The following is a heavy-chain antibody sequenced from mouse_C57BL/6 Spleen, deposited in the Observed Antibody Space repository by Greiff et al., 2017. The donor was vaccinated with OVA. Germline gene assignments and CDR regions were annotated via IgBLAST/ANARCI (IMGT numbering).Heavy chain of an antibody. V-gene: IGHV1-64*01. CDR3: ARSNIYAMDY. Sequence: QVQLQQSGAELVKPGASVKLSCKASGYTFTSYWMHWVKQRPGQGLEWIGMIHPNSGSTNYNEKFKSKATLTVDKSSSTAYMQLSSLTSEDSAVYYCARSNIYAMDYWGQGTSVTVSS. CDR2: IHPNSGST. D-gene: IGHD2-5*01. J-gene: IGHJ4*01. CDR1: GYTFTSYW.